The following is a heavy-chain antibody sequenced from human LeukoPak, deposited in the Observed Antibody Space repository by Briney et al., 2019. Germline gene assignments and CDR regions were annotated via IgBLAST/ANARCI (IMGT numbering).Heavy chain of an antibody. CDR2: IKQDGSEK. CDR1: GFTFSSYA. Sequence: PGGSLRLSCAASGFTFSSYAMSWVRQAPGKGLEWVANIKQDGSEKYYVDSVKGRFTISRDNAKNSLYLQMNSLRAEDTAVYYCARLSSSWYKAFDIWGQGTMVTVSS. J-gene: IGHJ3*02. V-gene: IGHV3-7*01. D-gene: IGHD6-13*01. CDR3: ARLSSSWYKAFDI.